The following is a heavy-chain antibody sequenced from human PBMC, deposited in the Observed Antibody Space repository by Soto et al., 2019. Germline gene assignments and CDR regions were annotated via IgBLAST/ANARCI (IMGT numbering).Heavy chain of an antibody. D-gene: IGHD3-3*01. CDR3: ARDRGPYYDFWSGYYFYYYYGMDV. Sequence: ASVKVSCKASGYTLTSYAMHWVRQAPGQRLEWMGWINAGNGNTKYSQKFQGRVTITRDTSASTAYMELSSLRSEDTAVYYCARDRGPYYDFWSGYYFYYYYGMDVWGQGTTVTVSS. V-gene: IGHV1-3*01. CDR2: INAGNGNT. J-gene: IGHJ6*02. CDR1: GYTLTSYA.